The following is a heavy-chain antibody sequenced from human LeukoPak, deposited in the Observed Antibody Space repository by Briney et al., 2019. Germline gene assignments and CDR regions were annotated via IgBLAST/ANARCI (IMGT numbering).Heavy chain of an antibody. J-gene: IGHJ6*02. CDR1: GFTFSSYA. CDR3: ARDASGTDYYYYGMDV. Sequence: GGSLRLPCAASGFTFSSYAMHWVRQAPGKGLEWVAVISYDGSNKYYADSVKGRFTISRDNSKNTLYLQMNSLRAEDTAEYYCARDASGTDYYYYGMDVWGQGTTVIVSS. CDR2: ISYDGSNK. V-gene: IGHV3-30*04. D-gene: IGHD2-15*01.